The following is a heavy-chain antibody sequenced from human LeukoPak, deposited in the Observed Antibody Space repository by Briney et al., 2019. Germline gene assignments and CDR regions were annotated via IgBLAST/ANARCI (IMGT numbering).Heavy chain of an antibody. V-gene: IGHV1-2*02. CDR3: ARDISGSYFRAGGY. CDR1: GYTFTGYY. CDR2: INPNSGGT. Sequence: ASVKVSCKASGYTFTGYYMHWVRQAPGQGLEWMGWINPNSGGTNYAQKLQDRVTMTADTSTSTAYMELRSLRSDDTAVYYCARDISGSYFRAGGYWGQGTLVTVSS. J-gene: IGHJ4*02. D-gene: IGHD1-26*01.